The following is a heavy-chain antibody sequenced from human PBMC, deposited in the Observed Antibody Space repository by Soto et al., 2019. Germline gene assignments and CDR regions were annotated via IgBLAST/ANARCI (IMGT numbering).Heavy chain of an antibody. CDR2: ISYDGSNK. D-gene: IGHD3-3*01. CDR3: AKEAVTIFGVVSPYYYGMDA. J-gene: IGHJ6*02. CDR1: GFTFSSYG. V-gene: IGHV3-30*18. Sequence: GGSLRLSCAASGFTFSSYGMHWVRQAPGKGLEWVAVISYDGSNKYYVDSVKGRFTISRDNSKNTPYLQMNSLRAEDTAVYYCAKEAVTIFGVVSPYYYGMDAWGQGTTVTVSS.